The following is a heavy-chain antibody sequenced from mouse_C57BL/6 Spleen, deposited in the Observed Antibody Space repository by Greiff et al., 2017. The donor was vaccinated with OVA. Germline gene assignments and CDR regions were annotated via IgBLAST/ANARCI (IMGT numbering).Heavy chain of an antibody. J-gene: IGHJ1*03. D-gene: IGHD1-1*01. V-gene: IGHV2-9-1*01. Sequence: VQLQESGPGLVAPSQSLSLTCTVSGFSLTSYAISWVRQPPGKGLEWLGVIWTGGGTNYNSALKSRLSISKDNSKSQVFLKMNSLQTDDTARYYGAGNNYGSSWGLWYFDVWGTGTTVTVSS. CDR1: GFSLTSYA. CDR3: AGNNYGSSWGLWYFDV. CDR2: IWTGGGT.